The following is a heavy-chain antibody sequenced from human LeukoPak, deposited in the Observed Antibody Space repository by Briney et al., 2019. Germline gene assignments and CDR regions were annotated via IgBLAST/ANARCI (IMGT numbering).Heavy chain of an antibody. J-gene: IGHJ4*02. CDR2: VTYDGSTT. V-gene: IGHV3-74*01. Sequence: GGSLRLSCAASGFSFTSFWIHWVRQVPGKGLAWVSYVTYDGSTTIYPDSVKGRFTISRGNAYNTVYLQMNSLRAEDTAIYYCARASDGWSIDYWGQGTLVTVSS. CDR3: ARASDGWSIDY. CDR1: GFSFTSFW. D-gene: IGHD5-24*01.